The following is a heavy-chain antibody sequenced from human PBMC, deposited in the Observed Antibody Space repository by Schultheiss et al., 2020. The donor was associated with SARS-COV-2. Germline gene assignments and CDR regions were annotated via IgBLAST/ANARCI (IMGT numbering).Heavy chain of an antibody. CDR1: GGSISTDY. CDR3: ARVSTYCSSTSCHDAFDI. J-gene: IGHJ3*02. Sequence: SETLSLTCTVSGGSISTDYWSWIRQPPGKGLEWIGYIYYSGSTNYNPSLKSRVTISVDTSKNQFSLKLSSVTAADTAVYYCARVSTYCSSTSCHDAFDIWGQGTMVTVSS. V-gene: IGHV4-59*01. CDR2: IYYSGST. D-gene: IGHD2-2*01.